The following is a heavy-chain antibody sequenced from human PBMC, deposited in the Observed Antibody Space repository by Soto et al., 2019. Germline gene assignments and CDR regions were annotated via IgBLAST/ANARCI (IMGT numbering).Heavy chain of an antibody. Sequence: ASVKVSCKASGYTFTSYAMHWERQAPGQRLEWMGWINAGNGNTKYSQKFQGRVTITRDTSASTAYMELSSLRSEDTAVYYCARDKDFGAYYYYYGMGVWGQGTTVTVSS. J-gene: IGHJ6*02. V-gene: IGHV1-3*01. CDR3: ARDKDFGAYYYYYGMGV. D-gene: IGHD3-3*01. CDR1: GYTFTSYA. CDR2: INAGNGNT.